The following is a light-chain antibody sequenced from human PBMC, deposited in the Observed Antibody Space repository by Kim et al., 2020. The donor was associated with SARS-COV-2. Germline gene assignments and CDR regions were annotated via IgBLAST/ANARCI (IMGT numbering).Light chain of an antibody. V-gene: IGLV6-57*03. CDR2: EDN. CDR1: SGSIASNY. J-gene: IGLJ3*02. CDR3: QSYDSSNTWV. Sequence: NTITTACTRSSGSIASNYVQWYQQRPGSAPTTVIYEDNQRPSGVPDRFSGSIDSSSNSASLTISGLKTEDEADYYCQSYDSSNTWVFGGGTQLTVL.